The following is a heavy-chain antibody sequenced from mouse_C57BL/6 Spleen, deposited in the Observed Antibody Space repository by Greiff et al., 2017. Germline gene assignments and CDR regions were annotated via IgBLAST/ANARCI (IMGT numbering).Heavy chain of an antibody. D-gene: IGHD1-1*01. Sequence: VKLQESGAELVRPGTSVKVSCKASGYAFTNYLIEWVKQRPGQGLEWIGVINPGSGGTNYNEKFKGKATLTADKSSSTAYLQLSSLTSEDSAVYFCARTTTVVALDYWGQGTTLTVSS. CDR1: GYAFTNYL. CDR3: ARTTTVVALDY. J-gene: IGHJ2*01. CDR2: INPGSGGT. V-gene: IGHV1-54*01.